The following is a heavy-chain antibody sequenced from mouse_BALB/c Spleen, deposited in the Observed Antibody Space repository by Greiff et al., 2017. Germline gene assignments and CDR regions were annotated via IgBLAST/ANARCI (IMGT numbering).Heavy chain of an antibody. CDR1: GYTFTSYW. J-gene: IGHJ1*01. CDR2: INPSTGYT. Sequence: QVQLQQSGAELAKPGASVKMSCKASGYTFTSYWMHWVKQRPGQGLEWIGYINPSTGYTEYNQKFKDKATLTADKSSSTAYMQLSSLTSEDSAVYYCARMRGNYVGYFDVWGAGTTVTVSS. D-gene: IGHD2-1*01. V-gene: IGHV1-7*01. CDR3: ARMRGNYVGYFDV.